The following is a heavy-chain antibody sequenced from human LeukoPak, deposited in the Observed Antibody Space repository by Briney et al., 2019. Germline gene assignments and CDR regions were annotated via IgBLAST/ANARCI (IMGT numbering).Heavy chain of an antibody. CDR3: ARQSLTTVTRTFDY. Sequence: PSETLSLTCTVSGGSISSSNYFWGWIRQPPGKGLEWIGSVYYSGSTYYNPSLKSRVTISVDMSKNQFSLGLSSVTAADTAVYYCARQSLTTVTRTFDYWGQGTLVTVSS. CDR1: GGSISSSNYF. CDR2: VYYSGST. J-gene: IGHJ4*02. V-gene: IGHV4-39*01. D-gene: IGHD4-17*01.